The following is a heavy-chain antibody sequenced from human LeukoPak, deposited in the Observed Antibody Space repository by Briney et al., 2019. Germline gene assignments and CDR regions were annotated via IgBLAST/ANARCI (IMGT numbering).Heavy chain of an antibody. D-gene: IGHD3-16*02. V-gene: IGHV3-30*02. CDR1: GFTFSSYG. CDR2: IRYDGSNK. Sequence: RGSLRLSCAASGFTFSSYGMHWVRQAPGKGLEWVTFIRYDGSNKYYADSVKGRFTISRDNSKNTLYLQMNSLRAEDTAVYYCARRALGELSLSHLDYWGQGTLVTVSS. CDR3: ARRALGELSLSHLDY. J-gene: IGHJ4*02.